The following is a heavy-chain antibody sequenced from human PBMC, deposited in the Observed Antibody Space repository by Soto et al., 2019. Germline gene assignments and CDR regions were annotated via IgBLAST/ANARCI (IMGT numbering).Heavy chain of an antibody. Sequence: VQLVQSGAEVKKPGSSVKVSCKASGGPFGTHAITWVRQVSGQGLEWIGQIIPVIGTPDYAPDFQVRVTITADESTTTAYMELSSLRSEDTAIYFCARHDCRDTCYRAHNWFDPWGQGTLVTVSS. V-gene: IGHV1-69*01. J-gene: IGHJ5*02. CDR1: GGPFGTHA. CDR3: ARHDCRDTCYRAHNWFDP. D-gene: IGHD3-22*01. CDR2: IIPVIGTP.